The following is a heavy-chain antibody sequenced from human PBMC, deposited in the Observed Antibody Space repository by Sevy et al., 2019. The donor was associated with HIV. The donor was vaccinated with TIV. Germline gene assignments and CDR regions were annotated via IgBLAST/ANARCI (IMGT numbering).Heavy chain of an antibody. CDR3: ARSGFLEWAGSTRGPRNWFDP. CDR2: TYYSGST. D-gene: IGHD3-3*01. J-gene: IGHJ5*02. Sequence: SETLSLTCSVSGGSMRNFYWSWIRQPPGKGLEWIGNTYYSGSTNYNPSLKSRVTMSVDTSKNQFSLKLSSVTAADTAVYYCARSGFLEWAGSTRGPRNWFDPWGQGTLVTVSS. V-gene: IGHV4-59*13. CDR1: GGSMRNFY.